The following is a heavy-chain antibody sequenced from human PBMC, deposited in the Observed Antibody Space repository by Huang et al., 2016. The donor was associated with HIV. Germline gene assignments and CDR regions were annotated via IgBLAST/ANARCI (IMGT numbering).Heavy chain of an antibody. D-gene: IGHD6-13*01. CDR1: GFSISTRGVG. CDR2: IYWDDDK. V-gene: IGHV2-5*02. Sequence: QITLKESGPALVKPTQTLTLTCSLYGFSISTRGVGVGWIRQPPGKALEWLALIYWDDDKRYSPSLKSRLTIAKDTSKNQVVLTMTNVDPVDTATYYCARHTRMALAYFFDSWGHGSLVTVSS. J-gene: IGHJ4*01. CDR3: ARHTRMALAYFFDS.